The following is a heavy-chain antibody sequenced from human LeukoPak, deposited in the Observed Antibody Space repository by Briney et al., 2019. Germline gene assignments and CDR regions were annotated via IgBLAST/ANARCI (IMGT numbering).Heavy chain of an antibody. J-gene: IGHJ3*02. CDR2: ISSSGSTI. Sequence: GGSLRLSCAASGFTFSDYYMSWIRQAPGKGLEWVSYISSSGSTIYYADSVKGRFTISRDNAKNSLYLQMNSLRAEDTAVYYCARDHVHYDSSGYYSGSGAFDIWGQGTMVTVSS. CDR1: GFTFSDYY. CDR3: ARDHVHYDSSGYYSGSGAFDI. V-gene: IGHV3-11*01. D-gene: IGHD3-22*01.